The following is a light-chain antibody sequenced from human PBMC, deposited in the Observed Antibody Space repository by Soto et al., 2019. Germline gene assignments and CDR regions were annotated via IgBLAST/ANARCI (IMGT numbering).Light chain of an antibody. CDR1: SSDVGRYNL. J-gene: IGLJ2*01. CDR2: EVS. CDR3: CSYAGSTTFVV. V-gene: IGLV2-23*02. Sequence: QSALTQPASVSGSPVQSITISCTGTSSDVGRYNLVSWYQQHPGKAPKLMIYEVSKRPSGVSNRFSGSKSGNPASLTISGLQAEDEADYYCCSYAGSTTFVVFGGGTKLTVL.